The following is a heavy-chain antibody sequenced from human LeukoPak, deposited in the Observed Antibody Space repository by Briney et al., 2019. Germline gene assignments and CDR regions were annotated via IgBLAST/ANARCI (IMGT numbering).Heavy chain of an antibody. CDR3: ARESITMIVVGSAFDI. CDR1: GFTFSSYA. D-gene: IGHD3-22*01. V-gene: IGHV3-30-3*01. Sequence: GGSLRLSCAASGFTFSSYAMHWVRQAPGKGLEWVAVISYDGSNKYYADSVKGRFTISRDNSKNTLYLQMNSLRAEDTAVYYCARESITMIVVGSAFDIWGQGTMVTVSS. CDR2: ISYDGSNK. J-gene: IGHJ3*02.